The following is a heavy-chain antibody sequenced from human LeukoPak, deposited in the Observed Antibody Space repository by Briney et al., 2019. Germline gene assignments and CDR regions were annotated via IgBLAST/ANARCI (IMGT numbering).Heavy chain of an antibody. CDR2: IYSSGST. Sequence: PSETLSLTCTVSGGSINSYYWSWIRQPAGKGLEWIGRIYSSGSTNYSPSLKSRVSMSVDTSKNQFSLKLTSVTAADTAVYYCARGGKATVVTMRGQGILVTVSS. V-gene: IGHV4-4*07. CDR3: ARGGKATVVTM. J-gene: IGHJ4*02. D-gene: IGHD4-23*01. CDR1: GGSINSYY.